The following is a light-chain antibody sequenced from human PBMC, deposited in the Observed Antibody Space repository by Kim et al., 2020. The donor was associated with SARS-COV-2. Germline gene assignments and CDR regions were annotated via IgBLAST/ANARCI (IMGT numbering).Light chain of an antibody. V-gene: IGKV3-20*01. CDR3: QQYGSSPLMYS. CDR1: QSVSSRY. CDR2: DSS. Sequence: PGERAALSCRASQSVSSRYFAWYQQKPGQAPRLLIYDSSSRATGVPDRFSGSGSGTDFTLTISRLEPEDFAVYYCQQYGSSPLMYSFGQGTK. J-gene: IGKJ2*03.